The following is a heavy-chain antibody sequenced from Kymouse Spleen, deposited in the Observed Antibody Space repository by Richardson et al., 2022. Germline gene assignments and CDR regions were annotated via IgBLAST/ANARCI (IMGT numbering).Heavy chain of an antibody. V-gene: IGHV3-23*04. CDR1: GFTFSSYA. CDR2: ISGSGGST. CDR3: AKENYGSGSPYYYGMDV. D-gene: IGHD3-10*01. Sequence: EVQLVESGGGLVQPGGSLRLSCAASGFTFSSYAMSWVRQAPGKGLEWVSAISGSGGSTYYADSVKGRFTISRDNSKNTLYLQMNSLRAEDTAVYYCAKENYGSGSPYYYGMDVWGQGTTVTVSS. J-gene: IGHJ6*02.